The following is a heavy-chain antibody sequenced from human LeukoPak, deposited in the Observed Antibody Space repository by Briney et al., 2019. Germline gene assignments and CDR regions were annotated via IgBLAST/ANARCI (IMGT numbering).Heavy chain of an antibody. CDR3: ARGRSRFEGFVSCWYADL. J-gene: IGHJ4*02. V-gene: IGHV1-2*02. Sequence: GASVKDSFKASGYTFTGYYMHWVRQAPGQGLEWMGWINPDSGGTYFAQKFQGRVTMTRDTSISTVYMELSSLRSDDTAMYYCARGRSRFEGFVSCWYADLWGERILVTVSS. CDR1: GYTFTGYY. D-gene: IGHD6-19*01. CDR2: INPDSGGT.